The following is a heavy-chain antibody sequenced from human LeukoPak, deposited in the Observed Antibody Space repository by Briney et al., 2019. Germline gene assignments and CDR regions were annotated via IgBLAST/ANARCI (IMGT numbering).Heavy chain of an antibody. CDR3: AREVEKVPPNMGVYYYDYMDV. CDR2: INGDGRTT. D-gene: IGHD5-12*01. J-gene: IGHJ6*03. V-gene: IGHV3-74*01. CDR1: GFTISSNC. Sequence: PSGTLSLSCAASGFTISSNCWYWVRQGPGKGLEWVSRINGDGRTTHYEVSMKGRFTISSDNANHALYLQMNTLCADHTSVYYCAREVEKVPPNMGVYYYDYMDVWGKGTSVTVSS.